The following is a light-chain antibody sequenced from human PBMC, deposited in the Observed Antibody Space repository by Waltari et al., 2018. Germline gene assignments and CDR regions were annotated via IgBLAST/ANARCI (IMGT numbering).Light chain of an antibody. V-gene: IGLV1-47*01. CDR1: SSNIGSNY. Sequence: QSVLTQSPSASGTPGQRVTISCSGSSSNIGSNYVYWYQQLPGTAPKLLIYRSVQRPSGVPARFSGSKSGTSAALAISGLRSEDEGDYYFVAWDDSLSGLWVFGGGTKLTVL. CDR3: VAWDDSLSGLWV. CDR2: RSV. J-gene: IGLJ3*02.